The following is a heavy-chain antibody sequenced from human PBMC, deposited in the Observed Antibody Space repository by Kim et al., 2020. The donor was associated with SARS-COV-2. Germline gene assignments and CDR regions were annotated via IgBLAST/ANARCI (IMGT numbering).Heavy chain of an antibody. V-gene: IGHV4-59*13. CDR3: ARLTDQQWLEGFDY. J-gene: IGHJ4*02. D-gene: IGHD6-19*01. CDR1: GGSISSYY. CDR2: IYYSGST. Sequence: SETLSLTCTVSGGSISSYYWSWIRQPPGKGLEWIGYIYYSGSTNYNPSLKSRVTISVDTSKNQFSLKLSSVTAADTAVYYCARLTDQQWLEGFDYWGQGTLVTVSS.